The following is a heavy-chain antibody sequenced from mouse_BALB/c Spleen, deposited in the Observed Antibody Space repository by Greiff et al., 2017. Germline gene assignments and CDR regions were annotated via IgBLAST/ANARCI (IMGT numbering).Heavy chain of an antibody. CDR1: GFTFSSYA. CDR2: ISSGGSYT. J-gene: IGHJ1*01. D-gene: IGHD2-14*01. V-gene: IGHV5-9-1*01. Sequence: DVMLVESGGGLVKPGGSLKLSCAASGFTFSSYAMSWVRQTPEKRLEWVATISSGGSYTYYPDSVKGRFTISRDNAKNTLYLQMSSLRSEDTAMYYCARRGYDGHWYFDVWGAGTTVTVS. CDR3: ARRGYDGHWYFDV.